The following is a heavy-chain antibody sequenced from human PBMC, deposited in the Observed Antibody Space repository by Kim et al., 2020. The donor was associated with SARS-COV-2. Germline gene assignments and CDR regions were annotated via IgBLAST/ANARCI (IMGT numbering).Heavy chain of an antibody. V-gene: IGHV3-74*01. D-gene: IGHD1-26*01. J-gene: IGHJ4*02. CDR3: ASRRYTGTLYCFDY. Sequence: YPDSGKRRFTISRDNAKATVYLRMSRLRAEDTAVYYCASRRYTGTLYCFDYWGQGTLVTVPS.